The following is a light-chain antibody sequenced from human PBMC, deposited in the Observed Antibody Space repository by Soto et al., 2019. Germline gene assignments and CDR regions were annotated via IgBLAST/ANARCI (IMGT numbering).Light chain of an antibody. CDR1: QSVGSN. CDR3: QQYNDWPYT. V-gene: IGKV3-15*01. J-gene: IGKJ2*01. Sequence: EIVLTQSPATLSVSPGEKATLSCRARQSVGSNLAWYQHKPGQSPRLLIHEASTRATGSPDRFSGSGFGTQFTLTVNNRQSEDVAVYFWQQYNDWPYTFGQGTKLEIK. CDR2: EAS.